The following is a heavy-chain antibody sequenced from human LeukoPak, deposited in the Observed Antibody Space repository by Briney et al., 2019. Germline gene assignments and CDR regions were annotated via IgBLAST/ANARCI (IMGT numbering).Heavy chain of an antibody. CDR1: GSTFSSYA. J-gene: IGHJ6*02. D-gene: IGHD6-13*01. CDR3: AKAASSSWPSYYYGMDV. V-gene: IGHV3-23*01. CDR2: ITGSGGNT. Sequence: GGSLRLSCSASGSTFSSYAMSWVRQAPGKGLEWVSVITGSGGNTYYADSVKGRFTISKDNSKNTVYLQMSSLRVDDTAVYYCAKAASSSWPSYYYGMDVWGQGTTVTVS.